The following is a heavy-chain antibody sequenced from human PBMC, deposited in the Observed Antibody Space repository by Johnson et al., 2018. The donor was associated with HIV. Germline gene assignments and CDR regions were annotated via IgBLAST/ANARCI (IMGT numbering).Heavy chain of an antibody. CDR3: AKLRWAPRAFDI. V-gene: IGHV3-30*04. CDR2: ISHDGSNE. Sequence: VQLVESGGGVVQPGRSLRLSCAASGFTFSSYPMHWVRQAPGKGLEWVAVISHDGSNEYHADSVKGRFTISRDNSKNTLYLQMNSLRVEDTAVYYCAKLRWAPRAFDIWGQGTMVTVSS. CDR1: GFTFSSYP. J-gene: IGHJ3*02. D-gene: IGHD4-23*01.